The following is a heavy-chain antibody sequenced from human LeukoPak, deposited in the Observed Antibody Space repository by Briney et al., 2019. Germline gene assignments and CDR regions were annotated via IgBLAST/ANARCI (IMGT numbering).Heavy chain of an antibody. D-gene: IGHD3-10*01. CDR3: ARAPSEIGSYYHEYFRH. Sequence: PGGSLRLSCAASGVTFSSYWMHWVRHAPGKGLVWVSRIKSDGSTNYADSVKGRSTISRDNAKNTVSLQMKSLRGEDTGVYYCARAPSEIGSYYHEYFRHWGQGTLVTVSS. CDR2: IKSDGST. J-gene: IGHJ1*01. CDR1: GVTFSSYW. V-gene: IGHV3-74*01.